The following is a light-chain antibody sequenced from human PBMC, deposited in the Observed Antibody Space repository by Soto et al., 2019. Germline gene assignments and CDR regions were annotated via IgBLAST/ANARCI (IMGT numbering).Light chain of an antibody. CDR3: GSYAGSSNMV. Sequence: QSALTQPPSASGSPGQSVTISCTGTSSDVGGYNSVSWYQQHPGKPPKLMIYEVNRRPSGVPGRFSGSKSGNTASLTVSGLQAEDEADYYCGSYAGSSNMVFGGGTKLTVL. V-gene: IGLV2-8*01. CDR1: SSDVGGYNS. J-gene: IGLJ2*01. CDR2: EVN.